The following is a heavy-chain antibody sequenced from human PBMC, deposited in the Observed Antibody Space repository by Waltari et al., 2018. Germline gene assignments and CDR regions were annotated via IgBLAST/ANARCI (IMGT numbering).Heavy chain of an antibody. Sequence: EVQLVESGGGLVQPGGSLRLSCEGSGFTFRDYWMTWVRQAPNMGLGGVATIKQDGSDQYYVDHVKGRFTISRDNAKNSVHLRMDSLRAEDTAFYYCARMGATVLKSIDFWGQGTLVTVSS. J-gene: IGHJ4*02. D-gene: IGHD2-21*02. CDR1: GFTFRDYW. V-gene: IGHV3-7*03. CDR3: ARMGATVLKSIDF. CDR2: IKQDGSDQ.